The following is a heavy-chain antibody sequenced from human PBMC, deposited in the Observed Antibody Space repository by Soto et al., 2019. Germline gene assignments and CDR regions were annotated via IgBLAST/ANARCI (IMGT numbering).Heavy chain of an antibody. J-gene: IGHJ6*03. CDR3: AKDQAGHYYYYMDV. Sequence: EVQLVGSGGGLVQPGRSLRLSCAASGFTFDDYAMHWVRQAPGKGLEWVSGISWNSGSIGYADSVKGRFTISRDNAKNSLYLQMNSLRAEDTALYCCAKDQAGHYYYYMDVWGKGTTVTVSS. CDR1: GFTFDDYA. CDR2: ISWNSGSI. V-gene: IGHV3-9*01.